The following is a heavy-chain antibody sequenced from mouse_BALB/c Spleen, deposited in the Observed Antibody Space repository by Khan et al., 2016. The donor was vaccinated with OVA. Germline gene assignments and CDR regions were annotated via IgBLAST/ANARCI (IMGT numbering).Heavy chain of an antibody. V-gene: IGHV1S137*01. CDR2: ISTYYGDA. CDR3: ARGGGNSHFAY. D-gene: IGHD1-1*02. CDR1: GYTFTDFA. Sequence: QVQLMQSGAELVRPGVSVKLSCKGSGYTFTDFAMHWVKQSHAKSLEWIGVISTYYGDATYTQNFKGQATMSVDKSSSTAYMELARLTTDDSAIYYCARGGGNSHFAYWGQGTLVTVSA. J-gene: IGHJ3*01.